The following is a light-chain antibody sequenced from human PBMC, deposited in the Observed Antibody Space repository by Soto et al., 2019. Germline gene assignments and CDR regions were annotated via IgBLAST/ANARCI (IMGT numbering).Light chain of an antibody. CDR2: KDT. J-gene: IGLJ1*01. V-gene: IGLV3-25*02. CDR1: ALAKQF. Sequence: SYELTQSPSVSVSPGQTARISCSGDALAKQFGNWYQQKPGQAPVVIIYKDTERPSWIPERFSGSSSGTTVTLTISGVQEEDDADYYCQSTDNSGSNYHFGSGTKV. CDR3: QSTDNSGSNYH.